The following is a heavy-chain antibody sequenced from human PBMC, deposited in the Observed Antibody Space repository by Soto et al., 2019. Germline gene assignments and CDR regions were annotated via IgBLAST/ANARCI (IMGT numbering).Heavy chain of an antibody. V-gene: IGHV3-23*01. J-gene: IGHJ3*02. CDR1: GFTFYSYA. Sequence: GGSLRLSCAASGFTFYSYAMSWVRQAPGKGLEWVSTIGSVGGDTYYADSVKGRFTISRDDSKNTLLLQMNSLRAEDTAVYYCVKDRMAYNSVWDPFDIWGQGTMVTVSS. CDR2: IGSVGGDT. D-gene: IGHD1-20*01. CDR3: VKDRMAYNSVWDPFDI.